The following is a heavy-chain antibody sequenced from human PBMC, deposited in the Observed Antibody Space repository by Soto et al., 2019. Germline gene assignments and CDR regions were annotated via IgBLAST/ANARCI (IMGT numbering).Heavy chain of an antibody. D-gene: IGHD2-2*01. Sequence: LSLTCAVYGGSFSGYYWSWIRQPPGKGLEWIGEINHSGSTNYNPSLKSRVTISVDTSKNQFSLKLSSVTAADTAVYYCARDIVVVPAAIGVLHPYPCFDPWPHATLVTVSP. CDR2: INHSGST. CDR3: ARDIVVVPAAIGVLHPYPCFDP. J-gene: IGHJ5*02. V-gene: IGHV4-34*01. CDR1: GGSFSGYY.